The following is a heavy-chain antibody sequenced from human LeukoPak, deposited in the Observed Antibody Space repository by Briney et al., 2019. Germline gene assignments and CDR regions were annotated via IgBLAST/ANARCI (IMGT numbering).Heavy chain of an antibody. D-gene: IGHD2/OR15-2a*01. CDR1: GFTFSSDS. J-gene: IGHJ4*02. Sequence: GGSLRLSCAVSGFTFSSDSMIWVRQAPGKGLEWVSSISSGSSYIHYADSVKGRFTISRDDAQKSLYLQMNSLRVDDTAVYYCARGTVILPGMMAFGWGQGTQVTVSS. CDR2: ISSGSSYI. V-gene: IGHV3-21*01. CDR3: ARGTVILPGMMAFG.